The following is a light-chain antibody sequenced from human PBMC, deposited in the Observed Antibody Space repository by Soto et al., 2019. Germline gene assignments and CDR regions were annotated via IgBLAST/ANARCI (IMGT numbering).Light chain of an antibody. Sequence: QSVLTQPPSVSAAPGQRVTISCSGSSANIGSNYVSWYQHLPGTAPKLVIYDSDRRPSEIPDRFSGSKSGTSATLDITGLQTGDEADYYCGAWDGSLSVVLFGGGTKRTVL. CDR1: SANIGSNY. CDR3: GAWDGSLSVVL. V-gene: IGLV1-51*01. CDR2: DSD. J-gene: IGLJ2*01.